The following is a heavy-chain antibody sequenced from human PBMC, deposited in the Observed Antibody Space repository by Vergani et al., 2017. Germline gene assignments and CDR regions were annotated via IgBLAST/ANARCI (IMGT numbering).Heavy chain of an antibody. D-gene: IGHD6-19*01. CDR3: ARSPGYSSGWYPGYYFDY. J-gene: IGHJ4*02. CDR1: GGTFSSYA. Sequence: QVQLVQSGAEVKKPGSSVKVSCKASGGTFSSYAISWVRQAPGQGLEWMGRIIPILGIANYAQKFQGRVTITADKSTSTAYMKLSSLRSEDTAVYYCARSPGYSSGWYPGYYFDYWGQGTLVTVSS. CDR2: IIPILGIA. V-gene: IGHV1-69*04.